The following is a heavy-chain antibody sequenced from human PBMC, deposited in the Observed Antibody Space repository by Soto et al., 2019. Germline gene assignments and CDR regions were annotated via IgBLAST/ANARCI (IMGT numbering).Heavy chain of an antibody. J-gene: IGHJ6*02. V-gene: IGHV1-46*01. CDR2: INPTGGST. Sequence: ASVKVSCKASGYTFTSYYIHWVRQAPGQGLEWVGAINPTGGSTTYAQMFQGRLTMTRDASTSTVYMEMSSLRSDDTALYYCARDRGRAAAGEYYYYGMDVWDQGTTVTVSS. CDR3: ARDRGRAAAGEYYYYGMDV. CDR1: GYTFTSYY. D-gene: IGHD6-13*01.